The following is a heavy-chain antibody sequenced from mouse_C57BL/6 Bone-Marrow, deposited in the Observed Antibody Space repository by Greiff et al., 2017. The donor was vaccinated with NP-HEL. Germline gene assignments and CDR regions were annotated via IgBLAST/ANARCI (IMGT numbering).Heavy chain of an antibody. CDR2: IDPENGDT. Sequence: VQLQQSGAELVRPGASVKLSCTASGFNIKDDYMHWVKQRPEQGLEWIGWIDPENGDTEYASKFQGKATITADTSSNTAYLQLSSLTSEDTAVYYCTAPIYYNYPDYYAMDYWGQGTSVTVSS. J-gene: IGHJ4*01. CDR1: GFNIKDDY. D-gene: IGHD2-4*01. V-gene: IGHV14-4*01. CDR3: TAPIYYNYPDYYAMDY.